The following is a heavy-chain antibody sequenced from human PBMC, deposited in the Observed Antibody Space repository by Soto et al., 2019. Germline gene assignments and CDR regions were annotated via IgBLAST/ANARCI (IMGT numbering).Heavy chain of an antibody. CDR3: ARVPGYCSGDSCRIDY. CDR2: IHYSGIT. J-gene: IGHJ4*02. D-gene: IGHD2-15*01. V-gene: IGHV4-39*01. Sequence: HLQLQESGPGLVKPSENLSLTCTVSVGSISSSSYYWGWIRQPPGKGLELIGSIHYSGITYYNLYLKSRVTISVDTSKHQFSLKLSTVTAADTAVYFCARVPGYCSGDSCRIDYWGQGTLVTVSS. CDR1: VGSISSSSYY.